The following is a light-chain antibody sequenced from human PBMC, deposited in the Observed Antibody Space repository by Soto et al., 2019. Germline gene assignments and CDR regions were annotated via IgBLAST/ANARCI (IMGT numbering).Light chain of an antibody. J-gene: IGKJ3*01. Sequence: DIVMTQSPLSLPVTPGEPASISCRSSQSLLHSNGYTYLDWYLQKPGQSPQLLIYWGSNRASGVPDRFSGSGSGTDFTLKISRVEAEDVGVYYCMQALQTPLTFGPGTTGDIK. V-gene: IGKV2-28*01. CDR3: MQALQTPLT. CDR2: WGS. CDR1: QSLLHSNGYTY.